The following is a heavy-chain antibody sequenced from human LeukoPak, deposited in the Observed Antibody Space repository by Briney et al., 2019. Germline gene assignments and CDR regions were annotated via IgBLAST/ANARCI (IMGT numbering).Heavy chain of an antibody. J-gene: IGHJ4*02. CDR1: GFTFSTYA. CDR3: AKRTGDYSGNPLDY. CDR2: ISGSGGST. V-gene: IGHV3-23*01. D-gene: IGHD4-23*01. Sequence: GGSLRLSCAASGFTFSTYATSWVRQAPGMGLEWVSTISGSGGSTFYADSVKGRFTISRDNSKNTLFLQMNSLRAEDTAVYYCAKRTGDYSGNPLDYWGQGTLVTVSS.